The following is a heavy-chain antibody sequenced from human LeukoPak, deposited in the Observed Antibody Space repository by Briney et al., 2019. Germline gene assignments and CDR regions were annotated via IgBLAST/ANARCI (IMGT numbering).Heavy chain of an antibody. D-gene: IGHD6-19*01. CDR3: ASKKEVAGRAHFDY. V-gene: IGHV1-69*04. J-gene: IGHJ4*02. Sequence: SVKVSCKASGGTFSSYAISWVRQAPGQGLEWMGRIIPILGIANYAQKFQGRVTITADKSTSTAYMELSSLRSEDTAVYYCASKKEVAGRAHFDYWGQGTLVTVSS. CDR1: GGTFSSYA. CDR2: IIPILGIA.